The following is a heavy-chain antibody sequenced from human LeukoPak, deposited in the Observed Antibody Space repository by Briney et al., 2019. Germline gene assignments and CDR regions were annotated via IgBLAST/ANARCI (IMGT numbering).Heavy chain of an antibody. CDR1: GYSFTSYW. CDR2: IYPGDSDT. V-gene: IGHV5-51*01. J-gene: IGHJ6*02. CDR3: ARPAFYYDSSGYYGEYYYYGMDV. D-gene: IGHD3-22*01. Sequence: GESLKISCKGSGYSFTSYWIGWVRQMPGKGLGWMGIIYPGDSDTRYSPSFQGQVTISADKSISTAYLQGSSLTASDTAMYYCARPAFYYDSSGYYGEYYYYGMDVWGQGTTVTVSS.